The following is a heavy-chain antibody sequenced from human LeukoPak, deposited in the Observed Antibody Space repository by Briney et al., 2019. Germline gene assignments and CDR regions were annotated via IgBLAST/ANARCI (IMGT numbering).Heavy chain of an antibody. J-gene: IGHJ5*02. CDR2: AIPILGIA. V-gene: IGHV1-69*04. D-gene: IGHD2-15*01. CDR1: GGTFSSYA. CDR3: ARDGGAIVVVVAANWFDP. Sequence: GASVKVSCKASGGTFSSYAISWVRQAPGQGLEWMGRAIPILGIANYAQKFQGRVTITADKSTSTAYMELSSLRSEDTAVYYCARDGGAIVVVVAANWFDPWGQGTLVTVSS.